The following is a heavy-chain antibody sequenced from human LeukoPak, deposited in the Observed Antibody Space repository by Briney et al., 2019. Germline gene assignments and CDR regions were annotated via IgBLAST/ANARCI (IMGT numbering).Heavy chain of an antibody. CDR2: ITGSDTTA. D-gene: IGHD4-17*01. V-gene: IGHV3-23*01. Sequence: GGSLRLSCAASGFSLSSYGVNWVRQAPGKGLEWVPGITGSDTTAYHAGSVRGRFTISRDNSKNTLHLHMNSLRAEDTAVYYCAKDSTVITLLPKDAFDIWGQGTMVTVSS. J-gene: IGHJ3*02. CDR3: AKDSTVITLLPKDAFDI. CDR1: GFSLSSYG.